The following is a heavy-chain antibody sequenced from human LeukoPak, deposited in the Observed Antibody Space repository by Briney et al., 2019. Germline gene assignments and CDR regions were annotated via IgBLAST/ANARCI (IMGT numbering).Heavy chain of an antibody. J-gene: IGHJ2*01. CDR1: GFTFSDYY. CDR3: ARVGYCTSTSCYWYFDL. D-gene: IGHD2-2*01. Sequence: KSGGSLRLSCAASGFTFSDYYMSWIRQAPGKGLEWVSYISSSGSTIYYADSVKGRFTISRDNAKNSLYLQMNSLRAEDTAVCYCARVGYCTSTSCYWYFDLWGRGTLVTVSS. CDR2: ISSSGSTI. V-gene: IGHV3-11*04.